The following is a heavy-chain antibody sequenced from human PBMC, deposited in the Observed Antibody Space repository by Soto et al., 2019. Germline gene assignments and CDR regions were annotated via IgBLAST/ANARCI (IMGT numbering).Heavy chain of an antibody. CDR1: GFTFSSYA. CDR3: AKEESSSWAVVSWYFGL. V-gene: IGHV3-23*01. Sequence: LRLSCAASGFTFSSYAMNWVRQAPGKGLEWVSGISGSGTSTYYADSVKGRFTISRDNSKNTPYLRMNSLRAEDTAVYYCAKEESSSWAVVSWYFGLWGRGTLVTVSS. D-gene: IGHD6-13*01. CDR2: ISGSGTST. J-gene: IGHJ2*01.